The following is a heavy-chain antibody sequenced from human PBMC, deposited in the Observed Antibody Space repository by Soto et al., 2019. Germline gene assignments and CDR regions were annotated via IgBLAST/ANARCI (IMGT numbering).Heavy chain of an antibody. CDR1: GYTFTSYG. CDR3: AIFLSPSSAQGWFDP. Sequence: ASVKVSCKASGYTFTSYGIIWVRQAPGQGLEWMGWISAYNGNTNYAQKLQGRVTMTTDKSTSTAYMELRSLRSDDTAVYYCAIFLSPSSAQGWFDPWGQGTLVTVSS. V-gene: IGHV1-18*01. D-gene: IGHD3-9*01. J-gene: IGHJ5*02. CDR2: ISAYNGNT.